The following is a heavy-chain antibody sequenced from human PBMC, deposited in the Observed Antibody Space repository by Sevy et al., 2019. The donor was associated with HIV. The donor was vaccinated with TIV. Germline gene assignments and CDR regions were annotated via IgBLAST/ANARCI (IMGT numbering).Heavy chain of an antibody. Sequence: LSLTCAASGFTFSTYNMNWVRQAPGKGPEWVSYISSSSSTIYHADSVKGRFTISRDNAKNSLYLQMNSLRAEDTAVYYCARSGPGYCSGGSCYSDAFDIWGQGTMVTVSS. D-gene: IGHD2-15*01. CDR2: ISSSSSTI. CDR1: GFTFSTYN. CDR3: ARSGPGYCSGGSCYSDAFDI. V-gene: IGHV3-48*01. J-gene: IGHJ3*02.